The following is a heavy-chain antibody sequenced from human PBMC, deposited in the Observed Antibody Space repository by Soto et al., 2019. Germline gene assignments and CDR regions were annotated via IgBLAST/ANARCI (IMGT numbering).Heavy chain of an antibody. D-gene: IGHD2-15*01. CDR2: INPTGST. V-gene: IGHV4-34*01. J-gene: IGHJ6*03. CDR1: GGSFSGYY. CDR3: ARGLYCSGSSCYGNYYYRDV. Sequence: QVLLQQWGAGLLKPSETLSLTCAVYGGSFSGYYWSWLRQSPGKGLEWIGEINPTGSTKYNPSLRSQVTTSVNKSKNQLSLRLSSVTAADTAVYYCARGLYCSGSSCYGNYYYRDVWGKGTTVTVSS.